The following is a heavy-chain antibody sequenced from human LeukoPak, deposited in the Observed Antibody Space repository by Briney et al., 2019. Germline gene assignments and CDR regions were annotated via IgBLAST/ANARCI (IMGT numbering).Heavy chain of an antibody. Sequence: GGCLRLSCAASGFTFSSYAMSWVRQAPGKGLEWVSAIIGSGGSTYYADSAKGRFTISRDNSKNTLYLQMNSLRAEDTAVYYCAKDAAFDGYSSSYLDYWGQGTLVTVSS. CDR2: IIGSGGST. CDR3: AKDAAFDGYSSSYLDY. CDR1: GFTFSSYA. V-gene: IGHV3-23*01. D-gene: IGHD6-13*01. J-gene: IGHJ4*02.